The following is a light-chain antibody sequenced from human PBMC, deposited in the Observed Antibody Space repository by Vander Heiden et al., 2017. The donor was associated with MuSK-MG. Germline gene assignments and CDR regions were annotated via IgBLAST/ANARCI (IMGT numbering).Light chain of an antibody. CDR3: QQSYSIPLT. Sequence: DIQMTQSPSSLSASVGDRVTITCRSSQSISSYLNWYQQKPGKAPNLLIYAASSLQSGVPSRFRGSRSGTDFTLTISRLQPEDFATYYCQQSYSIPLTFGGGTKVEIK. CDR2: AAS. J-gene: IGKJ4*01. V-gene: IGKV1-39*01. CDR1: QSISSY.